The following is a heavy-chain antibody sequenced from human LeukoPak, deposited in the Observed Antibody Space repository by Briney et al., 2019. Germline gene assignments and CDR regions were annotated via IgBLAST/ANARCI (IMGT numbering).Heavy chain of an antibody. V-gene: IGHV1-2*02. J-gene: IGHJ4*02. D-gene: IGHD4-11*01. Sequence: ASVKVSCKASGYTFTGYYMHLVRQAPGQGLEWMGWINPNSGGTNYAQKFQGRVTMTRDTSISTAYMELSRLRSDDTAVYYCARDLKGLPGFDYWGQGTLVTVSS. CDR1: GYTFTGYY. CDR3: ARDLKGLPGFDY. CDR2: INPNSGGT.